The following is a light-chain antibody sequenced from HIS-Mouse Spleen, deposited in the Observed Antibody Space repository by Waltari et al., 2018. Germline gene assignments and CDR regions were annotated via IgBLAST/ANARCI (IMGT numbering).Light chain of an antibody. J-gene: IGLJ2*01. CDR2: EDS. Sequence: SYELTQPPSVSVSPGQTARITCSGDDLPKKYAYWYQQNTGQAPVLVIYEDSKRPSGIPERFSGSSSGTMATLTISGAQVEDEADYYCYSTDSSGNHRVFGGGTKLTVL. CDR3: YSTDSSGNHRV. CDR1: DLPKKY. V-gene: IGLV3-10*01.